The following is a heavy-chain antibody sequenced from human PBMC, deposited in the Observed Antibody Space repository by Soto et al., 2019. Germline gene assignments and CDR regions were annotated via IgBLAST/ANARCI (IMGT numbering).Heavy chain of an antibody. Sequence: QVQLQESGPGLVKPSQTLSLTCTVSGGSISSGGYYWSWIRQHPGKGLEWIGYIYYSGSTYYNPSLKSRVTISVDTSKNQFTLKLSSVTAADTAVYYCARGCHDCSNYGDWFDPWGQGTLVTVSS. V-gene: IGHV4-31*03. CDR2: IYYSGST. CDR3: ARGCHDCSNYGDWFDP. D-gene: IGHD4-4*01. CDR1: GGSISSGGYY. J-gene: IGHJ5*02.